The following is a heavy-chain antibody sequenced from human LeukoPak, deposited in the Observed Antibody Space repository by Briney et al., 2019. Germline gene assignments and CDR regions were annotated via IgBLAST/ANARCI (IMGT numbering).Heavy chain of an antibody. CDR3: AREFGSGRSRAFDI. V-gene: IGHV1-69*05. CDR2: IIPISGTA. CDR1: GGTFSSYA. J-gene: IGHJ3*02. D-gene: IGHD3-10*01. Sequence: ASVKVSCKASGGTFSSYAISWVRQAPGQGLEWMGGIIPISGTANYAQKFQGRVTITTDESTSTAYMELSSLRSEDTAVYYCAREFGSGRSRAFDIWGQGTMVTVSS.